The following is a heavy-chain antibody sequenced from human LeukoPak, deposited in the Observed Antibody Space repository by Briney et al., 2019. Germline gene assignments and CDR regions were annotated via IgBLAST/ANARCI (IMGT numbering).Heavy chain of an antibody. D-gene: IGHD5-18*01. CDR1: GGSVSGDPYY. J-gene: IGHJ4*02. Sequence: SSETLSLTCTVSGGSVSGDPYYWSWIRQPPGKGPEWIGHISYSGNINSNPSLRSRVTASVDTSKNQFSLKLSSVTAADTAVYYCARDAYSYGLYYFDYWGQGTLVTVSS. CDR2: ISYSGNI. CDR3: ARDAYSYGLYYFDY. V-gene: IGHV4-61*01.